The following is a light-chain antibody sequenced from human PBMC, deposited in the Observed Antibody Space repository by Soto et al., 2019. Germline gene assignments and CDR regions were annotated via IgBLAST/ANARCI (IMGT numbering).Light chain of an antibody. CDR1: QSVSSK. CDR2: GAS. J-gene: IGKJ1*01. Sequence: EIVMTQSPATLSVSPGERATLSCRASQSVSSKLAWYQHKPGQAPRLLIYGASTRATGSPASFSGSGSGTEFTLTISSLQSEDFAVYYCQQYNNWPVTFGQGTKVDIK. V-gene: IGKV3-15*01. CDR3: QQYNNWPVT.